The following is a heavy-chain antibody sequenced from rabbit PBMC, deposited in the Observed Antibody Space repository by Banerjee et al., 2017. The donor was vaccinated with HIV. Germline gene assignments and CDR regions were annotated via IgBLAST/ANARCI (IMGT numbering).Heavy chain of an antibody. Sequence: QSLEESGGDLVKPGASLTLTCTASGFDFSSNAMCWVRQAPGKGLEWIACIYAGTTTRAYYASWAKGRFTISKTSSTTVTLQMTSLTAADTATYFCARRLHYTDGGDFTLWGQGTLVTVS. V-gene: IGHV1S40*01. J-gene: IGHJ4*01. D-gene: IGHD2-1*01. CDR3: ARRLHYTDGGDFTL. CDR2: IYAGTTTRA. CDR1: GFDFSSNA.